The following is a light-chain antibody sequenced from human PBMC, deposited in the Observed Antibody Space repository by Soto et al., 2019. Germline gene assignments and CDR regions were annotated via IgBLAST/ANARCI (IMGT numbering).Light chain of an antibody. J-gene: IGLJ3*02. CDR1: SSNIGSNY. CDR2: RNN. V-gene: IGLV1-47*01. Sequence: QSVLTQSPSASGTPGQRVTVSCSGSSSNIGSNYVYWYQQLPGTAPKLLISRNNQWPSGVPDRFSGSKSGTSASLAISGLRSEDEAAYYCAAWDDSLSGPVFGGGTKLTVL. CDR3: AAWDDSLSGPV.